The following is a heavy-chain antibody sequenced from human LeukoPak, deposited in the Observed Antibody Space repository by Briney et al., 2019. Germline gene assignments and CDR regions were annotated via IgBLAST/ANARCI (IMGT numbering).Heavy chain of an antibody. CDR2: INPNSGGT. V-gene: IGHV1-2*02. D-gene: IGHD3-3*01. J-gene: IGHJ6*03. CDR1: GYTFTGYY. Sequence: ASVKVSCKASGYTFTGYYMHWVRQAPGQGLEWMGWINPNSGGTNYAQKFQGRVTMTRDTSISTAYMELSRLRSDDTAVYYCARAQRPAADFWSGYLDYYYYYMGVWGKGTTVTVSS. CDR3: ARAQRPAADFWSGYLDYYYYYMGV.